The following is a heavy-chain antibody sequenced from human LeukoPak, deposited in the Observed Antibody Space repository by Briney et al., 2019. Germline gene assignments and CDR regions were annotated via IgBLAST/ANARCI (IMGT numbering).Heavy chain of an antibody. CDR2: INHSGST. V-gene: IGHV4-34*01. Sequence: SETLSLTCAVSGGSISSGGYYWSWIRQPPGKGLEWIGEINHSGSTNYNPSLKSRVTISVDTSKNQFSLKLSSVTAADTAVYYCARGSRYCSSTSCSNWFDPWGQGTLVTVSS. CDR1: GGSISSGGYY. CDR3: ARGSRYCSSTSCSNWFDP. D-gene: IGHD2-2*01. J-gene: IGHJ5*02.